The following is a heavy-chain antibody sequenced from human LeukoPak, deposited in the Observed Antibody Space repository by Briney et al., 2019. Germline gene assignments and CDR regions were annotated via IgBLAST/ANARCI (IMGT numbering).Heavy chain of an antibody. CDR2: IYYSGST. CDR1: GGSISSSSYY. V-gene: IGHV4-39*01. J-gene: IGHJ4*02. Sequence: SETLSLTCTVSGGSISSSSYYWGWIRQPPGKGLEWFGSIYYSGSTYYNPSLRSRVTISVDTSKNTFSLKLSSVTAADMTVYYCARQVVGYCSSTSCQGNNFDYWGQGTLVTVSS. D-gene: IGHD2-2*01. CDR3: ARQVVGYCSSTSCQGNNFDY.